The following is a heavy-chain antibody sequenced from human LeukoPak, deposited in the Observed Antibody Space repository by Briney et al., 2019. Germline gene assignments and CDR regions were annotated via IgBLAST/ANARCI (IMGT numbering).Heavy chain of an antibody. CDR1: GFTVSSNY. Sequence: PGGSLRLSCAASGFTVSSNYMSWVRQAPGKGLEWVSVIYSGGSTYYADSVKGRFTISRDNSKNTLYLRMNSLRAEDTAVYYCARVLCSGGSCYDYWGQGTLVTVSS. D-gene: IGHD2-15*01. J-gene: IGHJ4*02. V-gene: IGHV3-53*01. CDR3: ARVLCSGGSCYDY. CDR2: IYSGGST.